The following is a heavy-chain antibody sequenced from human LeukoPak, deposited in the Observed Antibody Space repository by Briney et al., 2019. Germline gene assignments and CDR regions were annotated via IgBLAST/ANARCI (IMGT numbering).Heavy chain of an antibody. CDR3: ARGLPSYDYFDY. V-gene: IGHV4-30-2*01. CDR2: IYHSGST. D-gene: IGHD2-21*02. J-gene: IGHJ4*02. Sequence: PSETLSLTCAVTGGSISSGGYSWSWIRQPPGKGLEWIGYIYHSGSTYYNPSLKSRVTISVDRSKNQFSLKLSSVTAADTAVYYCARGLPSYDYFDYWGQGTLVTVSS. CDR1: GGSISSGGYS.